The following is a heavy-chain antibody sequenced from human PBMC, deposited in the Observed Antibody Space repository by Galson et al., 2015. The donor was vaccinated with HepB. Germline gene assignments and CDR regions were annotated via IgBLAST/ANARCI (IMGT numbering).Heavy chain of an antibody. CDR1: GGTFSSYA. V-gene: IGHV1-69*06. D-gene: IGHD1-26*01. CDR3: ARENVGATAPTFDY. J-gene: IGHJ4*02. CDR2: IIPIFGTA. Sequence: SVKVSCKASGGTFSSYAISWVRQAPGQGLEWMGGIIPIFGTANYAQKFQGRVTITADKSTSTAYMELSSLRSEDTAVYYCARENVGATAPTFDYWGQGTLVTVSS.